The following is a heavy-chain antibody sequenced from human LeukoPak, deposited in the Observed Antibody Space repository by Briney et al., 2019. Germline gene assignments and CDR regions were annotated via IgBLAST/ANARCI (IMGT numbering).Heavy chain of an antibody. D-gene: IGHD7-27*01. Sequence: SETLSLTCSASGYSISSAYYWGWIRRPPGKGLEWIGTMYHSGSTNYNPSLKSRVTISVDTSKNQFSLKLSSVTAADTAVYFCARGFRGDNFDYWGQGTLVTVSS. CDR3: ARGFRGDNFDY. V-gene: IGHV4-38-2*02. CDR2: MYHSGST. CDR1: GYSISSAYY. J-gene: IGHJ4*02.